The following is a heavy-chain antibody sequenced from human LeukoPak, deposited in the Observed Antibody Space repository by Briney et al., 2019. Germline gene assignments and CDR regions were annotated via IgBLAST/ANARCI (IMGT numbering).Heavy chain of an antibody. CDR3: ARLGRYSSSFVAPADY. CDR2: INHSGST. Sequence: SETLSLTCAVYGGSFSGYYWSWIRQPPGKGLEWIGEINHSGSTNYNPSLKSRVTISVDTSKNQFSLKLSSVTTADTAVYYCARLGRYSSSFVAPADYWGQGTLVTVSS. D-gene: IGHD6-6*01. J-gene: IGHJ4*02. V-gene: IGHV4-34*01. CDR1: GGSFSGYY.